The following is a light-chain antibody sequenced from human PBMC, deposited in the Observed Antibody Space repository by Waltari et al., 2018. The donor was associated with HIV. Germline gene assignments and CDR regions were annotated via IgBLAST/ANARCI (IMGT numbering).Light chain of an antibody. J-gene: IGKJ3*01. V-gene: IGKV4-1*01. Sequence: EIVMTQSPDSLAVSLGERATINCRSSQSVFYSSNNKNYLAWYQQKPGQPPNLLIYLGSPRESGVPDRFSGSGSETDFTLTISSLQAEDVAIYYCQQYYSTPLTFGPGTKVDIK. CDR1: QSVFYSSNNKNY. CDR2: LGS. CDR3: QQYYSTPLT.